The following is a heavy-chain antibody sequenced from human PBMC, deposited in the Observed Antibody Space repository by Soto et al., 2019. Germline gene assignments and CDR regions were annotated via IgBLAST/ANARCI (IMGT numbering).Heavy chain of an antibody. CDR3: AKDRGTANSLWYFDL. CDR2: ISGSGDNT. D-gene: IGHD5-18*01. Sequence: EVQLLESGGGLVQPGGSLRLSCAASGFTFTTYAMSWVRQAPGKGLAWVSSISGSGDNTYYAGSVKGQFTISRDNSKDTLYLQMDSLRAEDTAIYYCAKDRGTANSLWYFDLWGRGTLVTVSS. J-gene: IGHJ2*01. V-gene: IGHV3-23*01. CDR1: GFTFTTYA.